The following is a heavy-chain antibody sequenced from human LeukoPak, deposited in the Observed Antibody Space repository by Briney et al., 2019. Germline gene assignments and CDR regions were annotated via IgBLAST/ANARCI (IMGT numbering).Heavy chain of an antibody. CDR3: ARDFGGYVAGY. V-gene: IGHV3-66*01. D-gene: IGHD5-12*01. Sequence: GGSLRLSCAASGFTFSSYAMHWVRQAPGKGLEWVSIIYSGGSTYYADSVKGRFTISRDNAKNSLYLQMNSLRAEDTAVYYCARDFGGYVAGYWGQGTLVTVSS. CDR2: IYSGGST. J-gene: IGHJ4*02. CDR1: GFTFSSYA.